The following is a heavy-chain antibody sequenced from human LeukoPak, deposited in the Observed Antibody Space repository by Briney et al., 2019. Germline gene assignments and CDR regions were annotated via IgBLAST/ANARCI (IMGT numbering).Heavy chain of an antibody. J-gene: IGHJ3*02. V-gene: IGHV3-23*01. Sequence: GVLRLSCAASGFTFSGYAMSWVRQAPGKGLEWVSAISGSGGSTYYADSVKGRFTISRDNSKNTLYLQMNSLRAEDTAVYYCAKQMGYCSGGSCWDAFDIWGQGTMVTVSS. CDR1: GFTFSGYA. CDR2: ISGSGGST. D-gene: IGHD2-15*01. CDR3: AKQMGYCSGGSCWDAFDI.